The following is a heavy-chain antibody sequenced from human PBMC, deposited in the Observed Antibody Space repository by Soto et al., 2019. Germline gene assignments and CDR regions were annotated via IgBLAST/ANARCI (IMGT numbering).Heavy chain of an antibody. CDR2: IIPIFGTA. V-gene: IGHV1-69*06. D-gene: IGHD3-3*01. CDR1: GGTFSSYA. Sequence: VQLVQSGAEVKKPGSSVKVSCKASGGTFSSYAISWVRQAPGQGLEWMGGIIPIFGTANYAQKFQGRVTITADKSTSTAYMELSILRAEDTAVYYCARSATRFLRGARYYDYGMDVWGQGTTVTVSS. J-gene: IGHJ6*02. CDR3: ARSATRFLRGARYYDYGMDV.